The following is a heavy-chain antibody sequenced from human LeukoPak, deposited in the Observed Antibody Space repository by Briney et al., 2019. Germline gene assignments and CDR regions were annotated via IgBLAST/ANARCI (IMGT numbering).Heavy chain of an antibody. V-gene: IGHV4-4*02. CDR3: AREGGPYRRLDY. CDR2: VNLQGST. CDR1: GFTFSSYS. J-gene: IGHJ4*02. Sequence: GSLRLSCAASGFTFSSYSMNWVRQAPGKGLEWIGEVNLQGSTNYNPSLKSRVAISVDKSENHISLKLTSVTAADTAVYYCAREGGPYRRLDYSGQGTLVTVAS.